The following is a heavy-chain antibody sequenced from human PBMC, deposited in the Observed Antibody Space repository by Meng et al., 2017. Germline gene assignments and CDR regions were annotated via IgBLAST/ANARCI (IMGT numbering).Heavy chain of an antibody. V-gene: IGHV1-2*02. J-gene: IGHJ5*02. CDR3: AREGSGSYYRFGWFDP. D-gene: IGHD3-10*01. CDR2: INPNSGGT. Sequence: QLPLGQSGAAVKKPGAPVKASSQASGSTFTGYYRHWVRQAPGQGLEWMGWINPNSGGTNYAQKFQGRVTMTRDTSISTAYMELSRLRSDDTAVYYCAREGSGSYYRFGWFDPWGQGTLVTVSS. CDR1: GSTFTGYY.